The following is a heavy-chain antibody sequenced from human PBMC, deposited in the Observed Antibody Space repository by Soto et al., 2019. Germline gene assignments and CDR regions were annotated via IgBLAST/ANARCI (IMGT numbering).Heavy chain of an antibody. D-gene: IGHD2-2*01. Sequence: GSLRLSCSASGFTFSSYAMHWVRQAPGKGLEYVSAISSNGGSTYYADSVKGRFTISRDNSKNTLYLQMSSLRAEDTAVYYCVKHGMYCSSTSCPRISPYSFDYWGQGTLVTVSS. J-gene: IGHJ4*02. CDR2: ISSNGGST. CDR1: GFTFSSYA. CDR3: VKHGMYCSSTSCPRISPYSFDY. V-gene: IGHV3-64D*08.